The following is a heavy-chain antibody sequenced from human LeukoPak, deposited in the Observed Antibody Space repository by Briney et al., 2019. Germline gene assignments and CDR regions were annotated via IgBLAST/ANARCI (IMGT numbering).Heavy chain of an antibody. CDR3: AGLLPPFDP. Sequence: PGGSLRLSCAASGFTFSSYSMNWVRQAPGKGLEWVSSISSSSSYIYYADSVKGRLTISRDNAKNSLYLQMNSLRAEDTAVYYCAGLLPPFDPWGQGTLVTVSS. D-gene: IGHD2/OR15-2a*01. CDR2: ISSSSSYI. V-gene: IGHV3-21*01. CDR1: GFTFSSYS. J-gene: IGHJ5*02.